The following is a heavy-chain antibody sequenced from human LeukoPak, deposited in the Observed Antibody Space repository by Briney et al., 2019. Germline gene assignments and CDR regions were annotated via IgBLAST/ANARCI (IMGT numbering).Heavy chain of an antibody. Sequence: GGSLRLSCAASGFTFSSYTMSWVRQAPGKGKEWVSLISGSGGITYYADSVKGRYTISRDNSKNTLYLQMDSLRAEDTAVYYCAKDSAAVGGPTTDWGQGTLVTVSS. CDR2: ISGSGGIT. V-gene: IGHV3-23*01. J-gene: IGHJ4*02. CDR1: GFTFSSYT. D-gene: IGHD6-13*01. CDR3: AKDSAAVGGPTTD.